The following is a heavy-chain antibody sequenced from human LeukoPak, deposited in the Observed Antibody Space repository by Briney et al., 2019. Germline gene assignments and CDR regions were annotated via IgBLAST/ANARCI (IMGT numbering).Heavy chain of an antibody. V-gene: IGHV4-34*01. Sequence: SETLSLTCAVYGGSFSGYYWSWIRQPPGKGLEWIGEINHSGSTNYNPSLKSRVTISVDTSKNQFSLKPSSVTAADTAVYYCARNVDTAMVIPHNWFDPWGQGTLVTVSS. CDR2: INHSGST. CDR1: GGSFSGYY. CDR3: ARNVDTAMVIPHNWFDP. J-gene: IGHJ5*02. D-gene: IGHD5-18*01.